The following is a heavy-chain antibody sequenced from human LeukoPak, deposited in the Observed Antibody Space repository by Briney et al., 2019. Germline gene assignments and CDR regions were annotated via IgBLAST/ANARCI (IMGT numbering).Heavy chain of an antibody. CDR3: ARGQAGYSSSWYRLENWFDP. J-gene: IGHJ5*02. CDR2: INHSGST. V-gene: IGHV4-34*01. Sequence: SETLSLTCAVYGGSFSGYYWSWIRQPPGKGLEWIGEINHSGSTNYNTSLKSRVTISVDTSKNQFSLKLSSVTAADTAVYYCARGQAGYSSSWYRLENWFDPWGQGTLVTVSS. CDR1: GGSFSGYY. D-gene: IGHD6-13*01.